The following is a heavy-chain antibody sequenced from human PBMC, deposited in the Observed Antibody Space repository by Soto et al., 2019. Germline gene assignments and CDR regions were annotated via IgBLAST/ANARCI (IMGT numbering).Heavy chain of an antibody. CDR2: ISGSGGST. CDR1: GFTFSSYA. CDR3: AKDGMATIFYFDY. Sequence: PGGSLSLSCAASGFTFSSYAMSWVRQAPGKGLEWVSAISGSGGSTYYADSVKGRFTISRDNSKNTLYLQMNSLRAEDTAVYYCAKDGMATIFYFDYWGQGTLVTVSS. V-gene: IGHV3-23*01. D-gene: IGHD5-12*01. J-gene: IGHJ4*02.